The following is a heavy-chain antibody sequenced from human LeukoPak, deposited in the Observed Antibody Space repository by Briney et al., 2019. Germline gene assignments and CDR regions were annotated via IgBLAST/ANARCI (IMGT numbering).Heavy chain of an antibody. V-gene: IGHV3-30-3*01. D-gene: IGHD2-15*01. CDR3: ALLSGPSYS. J-gene: IGHJ4*02. CDR1: GFTFSRYA. CDR2: ISSDGNRT. Sequence: GRPLRLSCAASGFTFSRYAMHWVRQAPGKGLEWVAVISSDGNRTYYADSVKGRFTPSRDNSNKTLNLQMKNLRADDTAVYYWALLSGPSYSWGQGTLVTVSS.